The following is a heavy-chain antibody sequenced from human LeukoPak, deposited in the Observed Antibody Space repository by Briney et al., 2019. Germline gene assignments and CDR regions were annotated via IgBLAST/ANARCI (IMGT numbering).Heavy chain of an antibody. CDR2: INPNSGDT. Sequence: GASVKVSCKASGYTFTGYYMHWVRQAPGQGLEGMGWINPNSGDTKYAQKFQGRVTMTRDTSISTAYMELSRLTSDDTAVYYCATQRGSYLWGTDFDYWGQGTLVTVSS. V-gene: IGHV1-2*02. D-gene: IGHD3-16*01. J-gene: IGHJ4*02. CDR3: ATQRGSYLWGTDFDY. CDR1: GYTFTGYY.